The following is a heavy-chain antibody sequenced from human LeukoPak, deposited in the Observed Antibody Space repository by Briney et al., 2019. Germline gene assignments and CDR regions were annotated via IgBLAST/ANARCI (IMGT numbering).Heavy chain of an antibody. V-gene: IGHV4-4*07. J-gene: IGHJ6*03. CDR1: GGTISSYY. Sequence: SETLSLTCTVSGGTISSYYWSWIRQPAGKGLEWIGRIYTSGSTNYNPSLKSRVTMSVDTSKNQFSLKLSSVTAADTAVYYCARNDFYGSGSYSYMDVWGKGTTVTVSS. CDR2: IYTSGST. D-gene: IGHD3-10*01. CDR3: ARNDFYGSGSYSYMDV.